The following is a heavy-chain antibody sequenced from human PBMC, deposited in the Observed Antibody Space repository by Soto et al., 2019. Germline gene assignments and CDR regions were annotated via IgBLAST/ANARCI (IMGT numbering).Heavy chain of an antibody. V-gene: IGHV3-23*01. CDR1: GFTFSSYA. Sequence: GGSLRLSCAASGFTFSSYAMSWVRQAPGKGLKWVSAISGSGGSTYYVDSVKGRFTISRDNSKNTLYLQMNSLRAEDTAVYYCAKDRRFGSYYPNFFDYWGQGTLVTVSS. J-gene: IGHJ4*02. CDR3: AKDRRFGSYYPNFFDY. CDR2: ISGSGGST. D-gene: IGHD1-26*01.